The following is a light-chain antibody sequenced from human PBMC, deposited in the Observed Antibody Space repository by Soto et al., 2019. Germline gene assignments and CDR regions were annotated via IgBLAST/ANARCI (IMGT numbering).Light chain of an antibody. CDR1: SSDIGGYNF. J-gene: IGLJ1*01. CDR2: EVS. Sequence: QSALTQPASVSGSPGQSITISCTGTSSDIGGYNFVSWYQQHPGKAPKLMIFEVSKRPSGVSNRFSGYKSGNTASLTISGLQAEDEADYYCSSYTSSTTNVFGTGTKLTFL. CDR3: SSYTSSTTNV. V-gene: IGLV2-14*01.